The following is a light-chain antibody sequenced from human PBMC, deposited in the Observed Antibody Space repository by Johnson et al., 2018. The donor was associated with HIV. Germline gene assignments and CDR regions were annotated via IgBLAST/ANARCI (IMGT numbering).Light chain of an antibody. V-gene: IGLV1-51*01. CDR1: SSNIGNNY. Sequence: QSVLTQPPSVSAAPGQKVTISCSGSSSNIGNNYVSWYQQLPGTAPKLLIYDNNKRPSVIPDRFSGSKSGTSATLGITGLQPVDEADYYCGTWDSSLSVGVFGTGTKVTVL. CDR2: DNN. CDR3: GTWDSSLSVGV. J-gene: IGLJ1*01.